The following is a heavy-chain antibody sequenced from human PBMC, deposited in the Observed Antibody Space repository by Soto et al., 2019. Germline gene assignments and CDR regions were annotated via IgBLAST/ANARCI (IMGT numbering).Heavy chain of an antibody. CDR2: INHSGST. V-gene: IGHV4-34*01. Sequence: ETLSLTCAVYGGSFSNYYWSWIRQPPGKGLEWIGEINHSGSTNYNPSLKSRVTISVDTSKNQFSLKLSSVTAADTAVYYCARRVIVVVPIAILTSTPATAAIDYWGQGTLVTVSS. D-gene: IGHD2-2*01. J-gene: IGHJ4*02. CDR3: ARRVIVVVPIAILTSTPATAAIDY. CDR1: GGSFSNYY.